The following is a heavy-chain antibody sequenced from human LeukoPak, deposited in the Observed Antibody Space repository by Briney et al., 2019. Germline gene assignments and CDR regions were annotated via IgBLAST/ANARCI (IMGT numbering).Heavy chain of an antibody. CDR2: ISGSGANT. CDR1: GFTFNSYA. J-gene: IGHJ4*02. CDR3: AKHYSGWPTYYFDY. V-gene: IGHV3-23*01. Sequence: QTGGSLRLSCAASGFTFNSYAMSWVRQAPGKGLEWVSGISGSGANTYYADSVKGRFTISRDNSKNTLYLQMNSLRAEDTAVYYCAKHYSGWPTYYFDYWGQGTLVPVSS. D-gene: IGHD6-19*01.